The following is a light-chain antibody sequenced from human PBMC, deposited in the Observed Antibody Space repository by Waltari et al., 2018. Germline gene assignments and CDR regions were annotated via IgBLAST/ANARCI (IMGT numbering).Light chain of an antibody. V-gene: IGKV3D-20*01. CDR3: QQYLSSPWT. CDR2: DAS. Sequence: EIVLTQSPATLSLSPGGRATLSCRASQTVRSNYLAWYQQKSGLAPRLLIYDASKRATGIPDRFSGSGSGTDFTLTITRLEPEDFAVYFCQQYLSSPWTFGLGTKVGIK. J-gene: IGKJ1*01. CDR1: QTVRSNY.